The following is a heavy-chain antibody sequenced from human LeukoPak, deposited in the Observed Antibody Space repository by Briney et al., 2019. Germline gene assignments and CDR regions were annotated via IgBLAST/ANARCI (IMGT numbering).Heavy chain of an antibody. CDR1: GGSISSYY. CDR3: ASSEPKGHGIVVVIDAFDI. CDR2: IYYSGST. D-gene: IGHD3-22*01. Sequence: KPSETLSLTCTVSGGSISSYYWSWIRQPPGKGLEWIGYIYYSGSTNYNPSLKSRVTISVDRSKNQFSLKLSSVTAADTAVYYCASSEPKGHGIVVVIDAFDIWGQGTMVTVSS. J-gene: IGHJ3*02. V-gene: IGHV4-59*12.